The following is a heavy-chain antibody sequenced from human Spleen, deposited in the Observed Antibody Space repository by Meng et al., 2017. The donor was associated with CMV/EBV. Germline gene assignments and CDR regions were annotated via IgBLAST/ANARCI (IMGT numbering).Heavy chain of an antibody. D-gene: IGHD3-10*01. Sequence: CTVSGGSVSRGNYYWSWIRKPPGKGLECIGYIDYSRSTNYNPALMSRVTISMDTSKNQFSLKLSSVTAADTAVYYCARSPGYPREFGYWGQGTLVTVSS. CDR1: GGSVSRGNYY. CDR3: ARSPGYPREFGY. V-gene: IGHV4-61*01. CDR2: IDYSRST. J-gene: IGHJ4*02.